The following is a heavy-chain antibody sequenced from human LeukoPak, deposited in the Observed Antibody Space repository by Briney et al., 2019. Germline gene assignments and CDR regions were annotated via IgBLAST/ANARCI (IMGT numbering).Heavy chain of an antibody. CDR2: IYYSGST. CDR1: GGSISSYY. V-gene: IGHV4-59*01. Sequence: PSETLSLTCTVFGGSISSYYWSWIRQPPGKGLEWIGYIYYSGSTNYNPSLKSRVTISVDTSKNQFSLKLSSVTAADTAVYYCARGRAYKVTVTDLSFPAFDYWGQGTLVTVSS. J-gene: IGHJ4*02. CDR3: ARGRAYKVTVTDLSFPAFDY. D-gene: IGHD4-11*01.